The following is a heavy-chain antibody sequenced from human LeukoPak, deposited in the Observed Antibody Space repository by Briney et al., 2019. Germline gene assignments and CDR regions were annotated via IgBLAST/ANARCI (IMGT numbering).Heavy chain of an antibody. CDR2: INHSGST. V-gene: IGHV4-39*07. D-gene: IGHD1-26*01. Sequence: PSETLSLTCTVSGGSISSGTYYWGWIRQPPGKGLEWIGEINHSGSTNYNPSLKSRVTISVDTSKNQFSLKLSSVTAADTAVYYCARGRIVGATTREGGDYWGQGTLVTVSS. CDR3: ARGRIVGATTREGGDY. J-gene: IGHJ4*02. CDR1: GGSISSGTYY.